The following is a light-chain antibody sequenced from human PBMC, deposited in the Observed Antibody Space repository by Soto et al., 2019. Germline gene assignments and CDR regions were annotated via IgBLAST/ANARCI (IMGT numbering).Light chain of an antibody. Sequence: EIVMTQSPVTLSGSPGERATLSCRASQSVSNNVAWYQQKPGQGPRLLIYAASTRATGIPARFSGSGSGTEFTLIRNSLESDDFAVYYCQQYSKWPLFTFGHGTKVD. J-gene: IGKJ3*01. V-gene: IGKV3-15*01. CDR2: AAS. CDR3: QQYSKWPLFT. CDR1: QSVSNN.